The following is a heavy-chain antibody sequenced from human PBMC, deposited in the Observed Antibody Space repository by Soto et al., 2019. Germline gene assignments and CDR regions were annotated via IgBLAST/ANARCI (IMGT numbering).Heavy chain of an antibody. CDR3: ARGPTIFGVVSSYNWFDP. V-gene: IGHV1-69*13. Sequence: GASVKVSCKASGGTFSSYAISWVRQAPGQGLEWMGGIIPIFGTANYAQKFQGRVTITADESTSTAYMELSSLRSEDTAVYYCARGPTIFGVVSSYNWFDPWGQGTLVTVS. J-gene: IGHJ5*02. D-gene: IGHD3-3*01. CDR2: IIPIFGTA. CDR1: GGTFSSYA.